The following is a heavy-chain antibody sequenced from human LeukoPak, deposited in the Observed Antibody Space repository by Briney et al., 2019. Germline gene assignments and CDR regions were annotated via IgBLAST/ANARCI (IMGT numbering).Heavy chain of an antibody. CDR2: IGGSGDKT. J-gene: IGHJ4*02. Sequence: GGSLRLSCEGSGFTFNRNAISWVRQAPGKGLEWVSTIGGSGDKTFYADAVKGRFTISRDNSKNMVHLQMNSLTGEDTALYYCVRRGDASSGWGDHDFWGQGALVTVSS. CDR3: VRRGDASSGWGDHDF. V-gene: IGHV3-23*01. CDR1: GFTFNRNA. D-gene: IGHD6-19*01.